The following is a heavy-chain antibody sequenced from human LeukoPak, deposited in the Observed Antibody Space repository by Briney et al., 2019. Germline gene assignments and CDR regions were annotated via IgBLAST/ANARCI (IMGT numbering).Heavy chain of an antibody. CDR3: NIDSSGRGDY. CDR1: GFTFSNAW. Sequence: AGGSLRLSCAASGFTFSNAWMSWVRQAPGKGLEWVGRIKSKNDGGTTDYAAPVKGRFTISRDDSKNTLYLQMNSLKTEDTAVYYCNIDSSGRGDYWGQGTLVTVSS. V-gene: IGHV3-15*01. J-gene: IGHJ4*02. D-gene: IGHD6-19*01. CDR2: IKSKNDGGTT.